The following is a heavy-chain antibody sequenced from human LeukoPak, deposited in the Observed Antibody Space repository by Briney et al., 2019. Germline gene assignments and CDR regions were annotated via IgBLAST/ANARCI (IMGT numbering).Heavy chain of an antibody. CDR3: ARDRPSRHYDILTGYPKATYYFDY. CDR1: GYTFTGYY. J-gene: IGHJ4*02. Sequence: ASVKVSCKASGYTFTGYYMHWVRQAPGQGLEWMGWINPNSGGTNYAQKFQGWVTMTRDTSISTAYMELSRLRSDATAVYYCARDRPSRHYDILTGYPKATYYFDYWGQGTLVTVSS. V-gene: IGHV1-2*04. D-gene: IGHD3-9*01. CDR2: INPNSGGT.